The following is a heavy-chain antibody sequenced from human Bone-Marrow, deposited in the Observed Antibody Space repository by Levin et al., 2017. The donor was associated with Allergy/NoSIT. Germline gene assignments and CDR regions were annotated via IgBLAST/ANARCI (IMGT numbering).Heavy chain of an antibody. CDR3: AKDQGRSSSSSFNYYGMDV. V-gene: IGHV3-23*01. CDR1: GFTFSSYA. Sequence: GGSLRLSCAASGFTFSSYAMSWVRQAPGKGLEWVSAISGSGGSTYYADSVKGRFTISRDNSKNTLYLQMNSLRAEDTVVYYCAKDQGRSSSSSFNYYGMDVWGQGTTVTVSS. J-gene: IGHJ6*02. CDR2: ISGSGGST. D-gene: IGHD6-6*01.